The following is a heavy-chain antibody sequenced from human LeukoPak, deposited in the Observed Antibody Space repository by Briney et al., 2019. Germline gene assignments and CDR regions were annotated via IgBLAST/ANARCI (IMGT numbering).Heavy chain of an antibody. J-gene: IGHJ1*01. Sequence: PGGSLRLSCAASGLTFSSYWMHWVRQAPGRGLVWVSRINSDGSSTNYADSEKGRLTISRDNAKNSLYLQMNSLGAEDTAVYYCASAVRLSTWGQGTLVTVSS. CDR2: INSDGSST. D-gene: IGHD2/OR15-2a*01. V-gene: IGHV3-74*01. CDR3: ASAVRLST. CDR1: GLTFSSYW.